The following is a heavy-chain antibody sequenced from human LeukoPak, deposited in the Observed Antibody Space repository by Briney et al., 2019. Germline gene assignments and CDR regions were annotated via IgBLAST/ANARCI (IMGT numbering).Heavy chain of an antibody. V-gene: IGHV3-53*01. CDR1: GFTVSSNY. D-gene: IGHD1-26*01. J-gene: IGHJ3*02. Sequence: GSLRLSCAASGFTVSSNYMSWVRQAPGKGLEWVSVIYSGGSTYYADSVKGRFTISRDNSKNTLYLQMNSLGAEDTAVYYCARPSGSYAGAFDIWGQGTMVTVSS. CDR2: IYSGGST. CDR3: ARPSGSYAGAFDI.